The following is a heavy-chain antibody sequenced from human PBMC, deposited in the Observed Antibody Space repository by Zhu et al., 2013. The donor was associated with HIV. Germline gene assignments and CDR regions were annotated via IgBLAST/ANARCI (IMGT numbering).Heavy chain of an antibody. D-gene: IGHD2-8*01. V-gene: IGHV1-69*06. J-gene: IGHJ5*02. Sequence: QVQLVQSGAEVKKPGSSVKVSCKASGGTFSSYAISWVRQAPGQGLEWMGGIIPIFGTANYAQKFQERVTITRDMSTSTAYMELSSLRSEDTAVYYCAGNGAGYCTNGVCLMFDPWGQGTLVTVSS. CDR3: AGNGAGYCTNGVCLMFDP. CDR2: IIPIFGTA. CDR1: GGTFSSYA.